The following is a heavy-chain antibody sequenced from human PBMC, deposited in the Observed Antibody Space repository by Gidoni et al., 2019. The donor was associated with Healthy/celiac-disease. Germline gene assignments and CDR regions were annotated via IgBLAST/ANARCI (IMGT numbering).Heavy chain of an antibody. Sequence: QVQLQQWGAGLLKPSETRSLTCAVYGGSFSGYSWSWIRQPPGKGLEWIGEINHSGSTNYHPSLKSRVTISVDTSKTQFSLKLSSVTAADTAVYYCAGGYSYGYGRSFDYWGQGTLVTVSS. CDR1: GGSFSGYS. CDR3: AGGYSYGYGRSFDY. V-gene: IGHV4-34*01. J-gene: IGHJ4*02. D-gene: IGHD5-18*01. CDR2: INHSGST.